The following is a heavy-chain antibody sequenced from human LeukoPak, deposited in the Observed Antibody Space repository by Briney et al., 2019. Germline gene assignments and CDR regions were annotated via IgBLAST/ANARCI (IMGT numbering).Heavy chain of an antibody. D-gene: IGHD1-26*01. CDR1: GFTFSSYA. CDR2: ISYDGSNK. CDR3: ARDEPDIVGATDIYYYMDV. V-gene: IGHV3-30*04. Sequence: GRSLRLSCAASGFTFSSYAMHWVRQAPGKGLEWVAVISYDGSNKYYADSVKGRFTISRDNSKNTLYLQMNSLRAEDTAVYYCARDEPDIVGATDIYYYMDVWGKGTTVTVSS. J-gene: IGHJ6*03.